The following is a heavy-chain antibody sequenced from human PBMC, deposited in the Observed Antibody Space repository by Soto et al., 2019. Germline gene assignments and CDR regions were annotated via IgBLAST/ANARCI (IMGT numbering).Heavy chain of an antibody. CDR1: GYTFTSHG. Sequence: QVQLVQSGAEVKKPGASVKVSCKASGYTFTSHGISWVRQAPGQGLEWMAWITPSNGDTNYAQKHLGRVTVTTDTSASTDYMDLRNVRTEDKAVYFCARMVRGSHIDDYDYMDVWGKGTTVTVSS. CDR2: ITPSNGDT. V-gene: IGHV1-18*01. D-gene: IGHD3-10*01. CDR3: ARMVRGSHIDDYDYMDV. J-gene: IGHJ6*03.